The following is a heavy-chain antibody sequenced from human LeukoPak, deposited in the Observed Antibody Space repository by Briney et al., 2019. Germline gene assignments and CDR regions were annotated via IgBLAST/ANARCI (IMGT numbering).Heavy chain of an antibody. CDR2: IYYSGST. V-gene: IGHV4-59*01. CDR1: GGSFSGYY. D-gene: IGHD3-22*01. CDR3: ARGDYYDSSGYYNY. Sequence: PSETLSLTCAVYGGSFSGYYWSWIRQPPGKGLEWIGYIYYSGSTNYNPSLKSRVTISVDTSKNQFSLKLSSVTAADTAVYYCARGDYYDSSGYYNYWGQGTLVTVSS. J-gene: IGHJ4*02.